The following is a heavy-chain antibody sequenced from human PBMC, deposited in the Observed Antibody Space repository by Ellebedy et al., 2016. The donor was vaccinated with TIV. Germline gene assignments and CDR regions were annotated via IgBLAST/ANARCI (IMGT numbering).Heavy chain of an antibody. CDR3: ASWDFGY. CDR1: GFDFRTYA. D-gene: IGHD7-27*01. V-gene: IGHV3-23*01. CDR2: ISVTDDT. J-gene: IGHJ4*02. Sequence: PGGSLRLSCAASGFDFRTYAMIWVRQAPGKGLQWVSIISVTDDTDYSDSVKGRFTISRDNSKNTLYLQMNSLRAEDTAVYWCASWDFGYWGQGTLVTVSS.